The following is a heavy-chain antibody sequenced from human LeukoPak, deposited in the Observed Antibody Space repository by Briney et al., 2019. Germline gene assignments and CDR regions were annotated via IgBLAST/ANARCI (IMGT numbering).Heavy chain of an antibody. V-gene: IGHV3-74*01. CDR2: IDGDGRIA. CDR3: ARDSPRTGP. D-gene: IGHD1-1*01. J-gene: IGHJ5*02. CDR1: GTYW. Sequence: GGSLRLSCAASGTYWMHWVRQVPGQGLVWVSHIDGDGRIAHYGDSVKGRFTISRDNAKNTVYLQMDSLRAEDTAVYYCARDSPRTGPWGQGILVIVSS.